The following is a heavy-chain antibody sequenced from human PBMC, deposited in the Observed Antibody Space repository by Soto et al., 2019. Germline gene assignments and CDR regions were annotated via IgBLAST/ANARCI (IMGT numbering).Heavy chain of an antibody. CDR1: GASISSYY. CDR3: ARRYGASFDY. J-gene: IGHJ4*02. Sequence: PSETLSLTCTVSGASISSYYWSWIRQPPGKGLEWIGYIYYSGSTNYNPSLKSRVTISVDTSKNQFSLKLSSVTAADTAVYYCARRYGASFDYWGQGTLVTVS. CDR2: IYYSGST. V-gene: IGHV4-59*01. D-gene: IGHD4-17*01.